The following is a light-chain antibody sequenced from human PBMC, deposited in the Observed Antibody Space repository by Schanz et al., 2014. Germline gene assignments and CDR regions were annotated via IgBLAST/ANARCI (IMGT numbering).Light chain of an antibody. CDR3: QQYDSYPCT. Sequence: EIVMTQSPATLSVSPGERATLSCRASQSVSTYLAWYQQKPGQAPRLLIYGASTRATGIPARFSGSGSGTEFTLTISSLQPDDFATYYCQQYDSYPCTFGQGTKVEIK. V-gene: IGKV3-15*01. CDR2: GAS. J-gene: IGKJ1*01. CDR1: QSVSTY.